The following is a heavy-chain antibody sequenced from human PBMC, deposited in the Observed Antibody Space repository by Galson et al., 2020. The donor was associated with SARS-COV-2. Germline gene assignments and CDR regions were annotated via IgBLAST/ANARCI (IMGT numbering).Heavy chain of an antibody. CDR3: AREGEDTWYDYVMDA. D-gene: IGHD3-16*01. Sequence: QAGGYLRLSYAASGFTFSTYWMHWVRQAPGKGLVWVARINSEGGRTIYADSVKGRFTISRDNAKNTLYLQMNSVRAEDTAAYFCAREGEDTWYDYVMDAWGQGTTVTVSS. J-gene: IGHJ6*02. CDR1: GFTFSTYW. CDR2: INSEGGRT. V-gene: IGHV3-74*01.